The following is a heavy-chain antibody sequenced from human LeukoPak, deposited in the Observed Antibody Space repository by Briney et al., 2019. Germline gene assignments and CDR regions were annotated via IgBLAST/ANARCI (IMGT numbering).Heavy chain of an antibody. D-gene: IGHD6-13*01. CDR3: ARAPPSIAADDRYYYGMDV. J-gene: IGHJ6*02. V-gene: IGHV4-34*01. CDR1: GGSFSGYY. CDR2: INHSGST. Sequence: SETLSLTCAVYGGSFSGYYWSWIRQPPGKGLEWIGEINHSGSTNYNPSLKSRVTISVDTSKNQFSLKLSSVTAADTAVYYCARAPPSIAADDRYYYGMDVWGQGTTVTVSS.